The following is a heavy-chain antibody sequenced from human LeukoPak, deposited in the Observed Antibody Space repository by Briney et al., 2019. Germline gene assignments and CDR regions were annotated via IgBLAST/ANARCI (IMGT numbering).Heavy chain of an antibody. CDR2: IYPGDSDT. Sequence: HGESLKISCKGSGYSFTSYWIGWVRQLPGKGLEWMGIIYPGDSDTRYSPSFQGQVTISADKSISTAYLQWSSLKASDPAMYYCARRVLLWFGELGPYFDYWGQGTLVTVSS. CDR3: ARRVLLWFGELGPYFDY. CDR1: GYSFTSYW. V-gene: IGHV5-51*01. D-gene: IGHD3-10*01. J-gene: IGHJ4*02.